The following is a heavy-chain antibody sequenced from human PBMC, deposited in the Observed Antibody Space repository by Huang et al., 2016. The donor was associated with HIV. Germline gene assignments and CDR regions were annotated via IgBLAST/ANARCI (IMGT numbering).Heavy chain of an antibody. V-gene: IGHV4-59*02. D-gene: IGHD6-19*01. CDR3: VRDQGRLAVGGIDNWFDP. J-gene: IGHJ5*02. CDR1: GDSVSRHY. CDR2: VYASGTT. Sequence: QVRLQESGPGLVKPSETLSLSCTVSGDSVSRHYGVWIRHPPGKGLEWIGTVYASGTTKYNPRLKSRITISVDTSKNGFALNITSVSAADTAMYFCVRDQGRLAVGGIDNWFDPWGQGALVTVSS.